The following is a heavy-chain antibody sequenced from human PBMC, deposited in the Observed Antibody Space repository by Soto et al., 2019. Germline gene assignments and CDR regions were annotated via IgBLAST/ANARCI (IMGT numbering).Heavy chain of an antibody. CDR3: ARAETGRSGGVVVIANGPFDY. J-gene: IGHJ4*02. Sequence: QVQLVQSGAEVKKPGSSVKVSCKASGGTFSSYAISWVRQAPGQGLEWMGGIIPIFGTANYAQKFQGRVTITADESTSTAYMELSSLRSEDTAVYYCARAETGRSGGVVVIANGPFDYWGQGTLVTVSS. CDR2: IIPIFGTA. D-gene: IGHD3-22*01. CDR1: GGTFSSYA. V-gene: IGHV1-69*01.